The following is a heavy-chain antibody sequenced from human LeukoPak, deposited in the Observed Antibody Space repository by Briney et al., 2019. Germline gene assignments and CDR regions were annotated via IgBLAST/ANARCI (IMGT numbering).Heavy chain of an antibody. CDR1: GGSISSGSYY. J-gene: IGHJ4*02. CDR3: ASHGIAAADPDY. D-gene: IGHD6-13*01. V-gene: IGHV4-61*02. Sequence: PSQTLSLTCTVSGGSISSGSYYWSWIRQPAGKGLEWIGRIYTSGSTNYNPSLKSRVTISVDTSKNQFSLKLSSVTAADTAVYYCASHGIAAADPDYWGQGTLVTVSS. CDR2: IYTSGST.